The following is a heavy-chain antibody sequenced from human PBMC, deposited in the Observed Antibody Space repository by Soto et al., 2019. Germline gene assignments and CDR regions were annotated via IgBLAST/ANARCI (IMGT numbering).Heavy chain of an antibody. J-gene: IGHJ4*02. CDR3: ARGSLGAKVADH. V-gene: IGHV1-69*17. Sequence: QVQLVQSGAEVKRPGSSVKVSCESSGDTFNSYVISWVRQAPGQGLEWMGGIIPIIGVTHYVQKFQGRVTMSALSSTGTAFIELTTLALEATALYYCARGSLGAKVADHWGQGTLVTVSS. D-gene: IGHD2-15*01. CDR1: GDTFNSYV. CDR2: IIPIIGVT.